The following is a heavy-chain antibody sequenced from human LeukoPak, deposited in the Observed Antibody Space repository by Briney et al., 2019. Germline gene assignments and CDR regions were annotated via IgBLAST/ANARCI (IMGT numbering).Heavy chain of an antibody. D-gene: IGHD1-26*01. V-gene: IGHV1-69*13. Sequence: SVKVSCKASGGTFSSYAISWVRQAPGQGLEWMGGIIPIFGTANYAQKFQGRVTITADESTSTAYMELSSLRSEDTAVYYCARGRGRPGGRNWFDPWGQGTLVTVSS. CDR1: GGTFSSYA. CDR3: ARGRGRPGGRNWFDP. J-gene: IGHJ5*02. CDR2: IIPIFGTA.